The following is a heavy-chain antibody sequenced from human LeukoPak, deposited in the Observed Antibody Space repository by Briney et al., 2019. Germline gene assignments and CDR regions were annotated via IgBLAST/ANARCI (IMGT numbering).Heavy chain of an antibody. D-gene: IGHD2-2*01. CDR1: GYSLSSGYY. CDR2: IYHSGST. V-gene: IGHV4-38-2*01. J-gene: IGHJ4*02. CDR3: ARNGTNNYFDY. Sequence: SETLSHTCAGTGYSLSSGYYWGWIRQRPGKGLEWIGSIYHSGSTHYNPSLKSRVTISVDTPKNQFSLKLNSVTAADTAVYYCARNGTNNYFDYWGQGTLVTVSS.